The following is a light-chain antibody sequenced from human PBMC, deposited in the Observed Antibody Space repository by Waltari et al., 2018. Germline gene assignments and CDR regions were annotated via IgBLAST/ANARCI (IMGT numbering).Light chain of an antibody. V-gene: IGLV1-51*01. CDR2: DNN. Sequence: QSVLTQPPSVPAAPGQKVTISCSGSSSNIGKNYVSWYQQLPGTAPKLLIYDNNKRPSGIPDRFSGSKSGTSATLGITGLQTGDEADYYCGTWDSSLSAVVFGGGTKLTVL. J-gene: IGLJ2*01. CDR1: SSNIGKNY. CDR3: GTWDSSLSAVV.